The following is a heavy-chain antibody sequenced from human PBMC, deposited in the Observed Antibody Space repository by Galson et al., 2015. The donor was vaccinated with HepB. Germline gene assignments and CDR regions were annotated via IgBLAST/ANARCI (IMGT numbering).Heavy chain of an antibody. Sequence: LSLTCTVSGGSISSYYWIWIRQPPGKGLEWLGYIYYSGSTNYNPSLKSRVTISVDTSKNQFSLKLSSVTAADTAVYYCARDIFGSGSYYSYYYYGMDVWGQGTTVTVSS. V-gene: IGHV4-59*01. CDR1: GGSISSYY. CDR2: IYYSGST. D-gene: IGHD3-10*01. CDR3: ARDIFGSGSYYSYYYYGMDV. J-gene: IGHJ6*02.